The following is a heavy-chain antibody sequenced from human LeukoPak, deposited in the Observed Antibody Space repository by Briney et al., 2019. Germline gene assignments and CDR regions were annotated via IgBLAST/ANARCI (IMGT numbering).Heavy chain of an antibody. CDR3: ARGDQHVEYSSSPFDY. V-gene: IGHV1-8*01. D-gene: IGHD6-6*01. CDR2: MNPNSGNT. CDR1: GYTFTSYD. Sequence: ASVKVSCKASGYTFTSYDINWVRQATGRGLEWMGWMNPNSGNTGYAQKFQGRVTMTRNTSISTAYMELSSLRSEDTAVYYCARGDQHVEYSSSPFDYWGQGTLVTVSS. J-gene: IGHJ4*02.